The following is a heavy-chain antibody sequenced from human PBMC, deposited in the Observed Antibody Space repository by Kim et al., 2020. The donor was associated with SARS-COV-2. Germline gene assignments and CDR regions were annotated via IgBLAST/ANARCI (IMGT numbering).Heavy chain of an antibody. CDR3: AKEESGSSPWADAFDV. D-gene: IGHD1-26*01. V-gene: IGHV3-23*01. Sequence: VQGRFTITRDNSKNTLYLQMISLRAEDTAVYYCAKEESGSSPWADAFDVWGQGTMVTVSS. J-gene: IGHJ3*01.